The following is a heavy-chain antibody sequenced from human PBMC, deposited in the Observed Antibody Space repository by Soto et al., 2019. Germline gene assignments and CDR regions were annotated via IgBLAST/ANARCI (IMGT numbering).Heavy chain of an antibody. CDR3: AHGDPLDFHF. J-gene: IGHJ4*02. D-gene: IGHD3-10*01. Sequence: QITLKESGPPLVQPTQTLTLTCTFSGFSLSTSGEAVGWIRQPPGKALEWLALISWNGLERYSPSLKSRLTITKDTSKTQVVLTMTNMDRVATATYCFAHGDPLDFHFCGQGTLVTVSP. CDR2: ISWNGLE. V-gene: IGHV2-5*01. CDR1: GFSLSTSGEA.